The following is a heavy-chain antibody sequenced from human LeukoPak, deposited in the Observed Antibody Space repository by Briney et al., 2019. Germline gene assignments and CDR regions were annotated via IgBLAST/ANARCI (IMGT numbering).Heavy chain of an antibody. V-gene: IGHV4-39*01. CDR3: AIVKAGYFDLYYYYGMDV. CDR2: IYYSGST. CDR1: GGSISSSSYY. J-gene: IGHJ6*02. Sequence: SETLSLTCTVSGGSISSSSYYWGWIRQPPGKGLEWIGSIYYSGSTYYNPSLKSRVTISVGTSKNQFSLELSSVTAADTAVYYCAIVKAGYFDLYYYYGMDVWGQGTTVTVSS. D-gene: IGHD3-9*01.